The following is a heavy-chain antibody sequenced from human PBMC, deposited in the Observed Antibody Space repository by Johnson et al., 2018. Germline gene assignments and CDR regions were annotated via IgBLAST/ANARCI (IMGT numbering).Heavy chain of an antibody. V-gene: IGHV4-61*02. CDR2: INWAGGT. CDR1: GGSISSGSYY. Sequence: QVQLQESGPGLVKPSQTLSLTCTVSGGSISSGSYYWSWIRQPAGKGLEWVSLINWAGGTYYADSVTGRFTISRDNSKNSLYLQMDSLRTDDTALYYCAKDIWSGGNSAFEIWGQGTMVTVSS. J-gene: IGHJ3*02. D-gene: IGHD4-23*01. CDR3: AKDIWSGGNSAFEI.